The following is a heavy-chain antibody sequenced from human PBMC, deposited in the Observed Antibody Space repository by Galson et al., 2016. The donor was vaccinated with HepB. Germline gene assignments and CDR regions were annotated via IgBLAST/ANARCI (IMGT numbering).Heavy chain of an antibody. J-gene: IGHJ4*02. CDR2: IRSGGDT. V-gene: IGHV3-23*01. Sequence: SLRLSCAASGFPFSNYVMTWVRQTPGKGLEWVSNIRSGGDTYYADSLKGRFTVSRDDSRNMLYLQMNSLRVDDTAVHSCAKGGGDTTGWYPLDSWGRGILVTVSS. CDR1: GFPFSNYV. D-gene: IGHD6-19*01. CDR3: AKGGGDTTGWYPLDS.